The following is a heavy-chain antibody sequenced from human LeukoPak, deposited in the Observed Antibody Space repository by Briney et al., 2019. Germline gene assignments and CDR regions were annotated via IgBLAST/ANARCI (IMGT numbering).Heavy chain of an antibody. Sequence: SETLSLTCTVSGGSISSYYWSWVRQPPGKGLEWIGYIYYSGSTNYNPSLKSRVTISVDTSKNQFSLKLSSVTAADTAVYYCARVAMGSVDYWGQGTLVTVSS. CDR3: ARVAMGSVDY. J-gene: IGHJ4*02. CDR1: GGSISSYY. V-gene: IGHV4-59*01. D-gene: IGHD5-18*01. CDR2: IYYSGST.